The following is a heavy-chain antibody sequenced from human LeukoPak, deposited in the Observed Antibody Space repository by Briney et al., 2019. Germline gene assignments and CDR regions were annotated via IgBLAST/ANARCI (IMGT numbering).Heavy chain of an antibody. V-gene: IGHV1-18*01. CDR2: ISAYNGNT. CDR1: GYTFTSYG. J-gene: IGHJ5*02. D-gene: IGHD3-10*01. CDR3: ARAPYYYGSGDSGWFDP. Sequence: ASVKVSCKASGYTFTSYGISWVRQAPGQGLEGMGWISAYNGNTNYAQKLQGRVTMTTDTSTSTAYMELRSLRSDDTAVYYCARAPYYYGSGDSGWFDPWGQGTLVTVSS.